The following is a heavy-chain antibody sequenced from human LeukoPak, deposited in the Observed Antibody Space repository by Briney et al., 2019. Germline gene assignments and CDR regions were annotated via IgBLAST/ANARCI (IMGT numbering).Heavy chain of an antibody. D-gene: IGHD3-22*01. CDR3: ARDPTYYYDSNGYRDPYYYMDV. V-gene: IGHV4-59*01. CDR1: GGSISSYY. CDR2: IYYSGST. Sequence: PSETLSLTCTVSGGSISSYYWSWIRQPPGKGLEWIGYIYYSGSTNYNPSLKSRVTISVDTSKNQFSLKLSSVTAADTAVYYCARDPTYYYDSNGYRDPYYYMDVWGKGTTVTVSS. J-gene: IGHJ6*03.